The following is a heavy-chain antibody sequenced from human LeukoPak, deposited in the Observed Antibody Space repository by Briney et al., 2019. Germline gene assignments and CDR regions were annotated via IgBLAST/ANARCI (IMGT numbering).Heavy chain of an antibody. D-gene: IGHD1-7*01. CDR3: AKDFYPLGNYVIYFDN. V-gene: IGHV3-23*01. Sequence: GGSLRLSCAASGFTFGSYAMSWVRQAPGKGLEWVLSISGSGVSTYYADSVKGRFTISRDNSKNTLYLQMNSLRPEDTAVYYCAKDFYPLGNYVIYFDNWGQGTLVTVSS. CDR1: GFTFGSYA. J-gene: IGHJ4*02. CDR2: ISGSGVST.